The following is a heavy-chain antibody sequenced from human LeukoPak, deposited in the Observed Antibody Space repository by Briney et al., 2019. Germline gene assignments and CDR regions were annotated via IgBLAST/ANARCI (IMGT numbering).Heavy chain of an antibody. J-gene: IGHJ6*03. CDR2: IYYSGST. Sequence: SETLSLTCTVSGGSLSSYYWSWIRQPPGKGLEWIGYIYYSGSTNSNPSLKSRVTMSVDTSKKQFSLKLSSVTAADTAVYYCAKDSVANLYYYYYMDVWGKGTTVTVSS. CDR3: AKDSVANLYYYYYMDV. CDR1: GGSLSSYY. V-gene: IGHV4-59*01. D-gene: IGHD6-19*01.